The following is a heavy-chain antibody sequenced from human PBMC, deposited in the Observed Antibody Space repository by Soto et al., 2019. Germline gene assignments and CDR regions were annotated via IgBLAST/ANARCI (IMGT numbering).Heavy chain of an antibody. J-gene: IGHJ6*02. CDR2: IYYSGST. V-gene: IGHV4-59*01. CDR1: GGSISSYY. Sequence: SETLSLTCTVSGGSISSYYWSWIRQPPGKGLEWIGYIYYSGSTNYNPSLKSRVTISVDTSKNQFSLKLSSVTAADTAVYYCATSYYDFWSGYYGVTYYSSSGMDVWGQGTTLTVSS. D-gene: IGHD3-3*01. CDR3: ATSYYDFWSGYYGVTYYSSSGMDV.